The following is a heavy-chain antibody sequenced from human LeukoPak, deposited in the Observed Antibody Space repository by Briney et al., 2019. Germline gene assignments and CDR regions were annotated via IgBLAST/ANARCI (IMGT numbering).Heavy chain of an antibody. CDR1: GFTFSSYS. J-gene: IGHJ4*02. D-gene: IGHD5-24*01. Sequence: GGSLRLSCAASGFTFSSYSMNWVRQAPGKGLEWVSSISSSSSYIYYADSVKGRFTISRDNAKNSLYLQMNSLRAEDTAVYYCTRGRRRDGYNPKIGFDYWGQGTLVTVSS. CDR2: ISSSSSYI. V-gene: IGHV3-21*03. CDR3: TRGRRRDGYNPKIGFDY.